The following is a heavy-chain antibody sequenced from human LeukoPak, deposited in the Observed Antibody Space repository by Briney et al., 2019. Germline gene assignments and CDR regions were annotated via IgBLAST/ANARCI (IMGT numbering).Heavy chain of an antibody. CDR3: ARGNTGRTVTYYFDS. D-gene: IGHD4-17*01. Sequence: GSLRLSCAASAFTFSSYAMHWVRQAPGKGLEWVAVISYDGSNKYYADSVKGRFTISRDNSKNTLYLQMNSLRAEDTAVYYCARGNTGRTVTYYFDSWGQGTLVTVSS. CDR1: AFTFSSYA. V-gene: IGHV3-30-3*01. CDR2: ISYDGSNK. J-gene: IGHJ4*02.